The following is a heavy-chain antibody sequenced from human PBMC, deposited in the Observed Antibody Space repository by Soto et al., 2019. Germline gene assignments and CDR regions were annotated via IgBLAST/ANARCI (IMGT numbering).Heavy chain of an antibody. D-gene: IGHD2-15*01. J-gene: IGHJ4*02. CDR3: ARNLGYCSGGSGLHPSLDY. CDR2: IIPIFGTA. V-gene: IGHV1-69*12. CDR1: GGTFSSYA. Sequence: QVQLVQSGAEVKKPGSSVKVSCKASGGTFSSYAISWVRQAPGQGLEWMGGIIPIFGTANYAQKFQGRVTITADESTSTAYMELSSLRSEDTAVYYCARNLGYCSGGSGLHPSLDYWGQGTLVTVSS.